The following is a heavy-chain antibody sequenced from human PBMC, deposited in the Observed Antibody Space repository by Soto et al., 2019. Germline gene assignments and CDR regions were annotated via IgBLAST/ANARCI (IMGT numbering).Heavy chain of an antibody. CDR2: IKSNTDGGTT. V-gene: IGHV3-15*07. CDR3: SHGYYQYFNS. Sequence: SLRLSCAVSGVTLTNVWMNWVRQAPGKGPEWVGRIKSNTDGGTTDYAAPVKGGFTVSRDDSENTLYLQMNSLKTEDTAVYYCSHGYYQYFNSWGQGTLVTVSS. CDR1: GVTLTNVW. J-gene: IGHJ4*02. D-gene: IGHD5-18*01.